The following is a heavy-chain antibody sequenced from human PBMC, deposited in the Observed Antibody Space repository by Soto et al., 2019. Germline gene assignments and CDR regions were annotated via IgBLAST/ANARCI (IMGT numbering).Heavy chain of an antibody. D-gene: IGHD6-13*01. Sequence: GGSLRLSCVASGFTFSSYWMSWVRQAPGKGLEWVANIKQDGSEKYYVDSVKGRFTISRDNAKNSLYLQMNSLRAEDTAVYYCARGKPSSAIRRSAFDIWGQGTMVTVSS. CDR3: ARGKPSSAIRRSAFDI. J-gene: IGHJ3*02. CDR1: GFTFSSYW. V-gene: IGHV3-7*01. CDR2: IKQDGSEK.